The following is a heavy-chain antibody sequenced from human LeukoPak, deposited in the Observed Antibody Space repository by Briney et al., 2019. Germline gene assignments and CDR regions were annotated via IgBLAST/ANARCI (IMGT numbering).Heavy chain of an antibody. V-gene: IGHV3-23*01. D-gene: IGHD1-26*01. CDR3: AKEPVGATFDY. Sequence: GGSLRLSCAASGFTFSSYAMSWVRQAPGKGLEWVSGISGSGDNTYYADSVKGRFTISRDNSKNTLYVQVNSLGTEDTAVYYCAKEPVGATFDYWGQGTLVTVSS. CDR1: GFTFSSYA. J-gene: IGHJ4*02. CDR2: ISGSGDNT.